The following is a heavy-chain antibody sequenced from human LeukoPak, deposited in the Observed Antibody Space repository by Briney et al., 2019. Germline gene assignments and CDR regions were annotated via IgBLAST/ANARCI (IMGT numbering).Heavy chain of an antibody. Sequence: KAGWSLRLSCAASGFTFSSYSMNWVRQAPGKGLEWVSSISSSSSYIYYAGSVKGRFTISRDNAKNSLYLQMNSLRAEDTAVYYCAYYDSSGYYYGGGYWGQGTLVTVSS. CDR3: AYYDSSGYYYGGGY. J-gene: IGHJ4*02. CDR2: ISSSSSYI. V-gene: IGHV3-21*01. D-gene: IGHD3-22*01. CDR1: GFTFSSYS.